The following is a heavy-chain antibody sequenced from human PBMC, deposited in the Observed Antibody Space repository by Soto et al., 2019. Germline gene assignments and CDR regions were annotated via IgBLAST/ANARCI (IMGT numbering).Heavy chain of an antibody. J-gene: IGHJ5*02. CDR3: ARDNYDILTGYYFGWFDP. CDR1: GYTFTSYG. CDR2: ISAYNGNT. Sequence: ASMKVSCKASGYTFTSYGISWVRQAPGQGLEWMGWISAYNGNTNYAQKLQGRVTMTTDTSTSTAYMELRSLRSDDTAVYYCARDNYDILTGYYFGWFDPWGQGTLVTVSS. D-gene: IGHD3-9*01. V-gene: IGHV1-18*01.